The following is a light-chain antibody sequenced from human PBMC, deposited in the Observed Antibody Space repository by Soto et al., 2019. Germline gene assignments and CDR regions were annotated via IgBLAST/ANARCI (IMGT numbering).Light chain of an antibody. CDR2: EVS. CDR1: SSDVGGYNY. J-gene: IGLJ1*01. V-gene: IGLV2-14*03. CDR3: SSYTSTTTRV. Sequence: QSVLTQPASVSGSPGQSGTISCTGTSSDVGGYNYVSWYQQHPGKGPKLMIYEVSNRPSGVSNRFSGSKSGNTATLTISGLQAEDEADYYCSSYTSTTTRVFGTGTKVTVL.